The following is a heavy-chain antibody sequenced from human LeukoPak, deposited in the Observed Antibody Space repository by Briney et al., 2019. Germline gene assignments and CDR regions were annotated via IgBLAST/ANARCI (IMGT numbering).Heavy chain of an antibody. D-gene: IGHD1-26*01. CDR1: GFTFSSYA. CDR3: VGDVG. Sequence: GGSLRLSCAASGFTFSSYAMHWVRQAPGKGLEWVAVISYDGSNKYYADSVKGRFTISRDNSKNTLYLQMNSLGVDDTAVYYCVGDVGWGQGTLVTVSS. J-gene: IGHJ4*02. V-gene: IGHV3-30-3*01. CDR2: ISYDGSNK.